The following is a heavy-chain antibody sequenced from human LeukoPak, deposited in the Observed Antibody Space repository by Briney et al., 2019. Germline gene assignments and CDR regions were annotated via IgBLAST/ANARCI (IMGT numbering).Heavy chain of an antibody. CDR2: ISSSSSTI. V-gene: IGHV3-48*01. CDR3: ARGYPGTCSSTSCYTSDYYMDV. CDR1: GFTFSSYS. J-gene: IGHJ6*03. Sequence: PGGSLRLSCAASGFTFSSYSMNWVRQAPGKGLEWVSYISSSSSTIYYADSVKGRFTISRDNAKNSLYLQMNSLRAEDTAVYYCARGYPGTCSSTSCYTSDYYMDVWGKGTTVTVSS. D-gene: IGHD2-2*02.